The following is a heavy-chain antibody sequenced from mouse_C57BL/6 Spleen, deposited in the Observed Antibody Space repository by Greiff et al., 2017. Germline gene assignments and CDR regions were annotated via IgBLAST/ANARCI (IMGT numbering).Heavy chain of an antibody. V-gene: IGHV1-53*01. J-gene: IGHJ2*01. CDR2: INPSNGGT. CDR1: GYTFTSYW. D-gene: IGHD2-3*01. CDR3: ALYDYYFDY. Sequence: QVQLQQPGPELVKPGASVKMSCKASGYTFTSYWMHWVKLRPGQGLEWIGNINPSNGGTNYNEKFKSKATLTVDKSSSKAYIQLSSLTSEDTAGYYCALYDYYFDYWGQGTTLTVSS.